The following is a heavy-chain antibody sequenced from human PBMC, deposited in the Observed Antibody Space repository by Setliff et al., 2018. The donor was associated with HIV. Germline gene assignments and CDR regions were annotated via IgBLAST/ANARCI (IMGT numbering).Heavy chain of an antibody. V-gene: IGHV3-21*01. CDR3: ARGVDY. Sequence: GGSLRLSCAASGFTFNSYSMNWVRQAPGKGLEWVSSISSSSDYIYYADLLKGRFTISRDNPKNSLYLQMHSLRAEDTAVYYCARGVDYWGEGTLVTVLL. CDR2: ISSSSDYI. J-gene: IGHJ4*02. CDR1: GFTFNSYS.